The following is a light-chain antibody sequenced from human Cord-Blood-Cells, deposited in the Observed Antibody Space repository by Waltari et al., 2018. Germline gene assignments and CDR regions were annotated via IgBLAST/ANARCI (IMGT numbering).Light chain of an antibody. Sequence: QSALTQPASVSGSPGPSITSSCTGTSCDVGSSYLVSWYHQHPGKAPKLMIYEGSKRPSGVANRFSGSKSGNTASLTISGLQAEDEADYYCCSYAGSSTLYVFGTGTKVTVL. CDR2: EGS. CDR1: SCDVGSSYL. CDR3: CSYAGSSTLYV. J-gene: IGLJ1*01. V-gene: IGLV2-23*03.